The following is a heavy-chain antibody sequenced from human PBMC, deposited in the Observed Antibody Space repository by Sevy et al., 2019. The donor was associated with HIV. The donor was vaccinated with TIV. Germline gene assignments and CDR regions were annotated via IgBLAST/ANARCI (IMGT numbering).Heavy chain of an antibody. CDR1: GDSITNGDYY. J-gene: IGHJ2*01. CDR2: IYYTGST. V-gene: IGHV4-31*03. Sequence: SETLSLTCTVSGDSITNGDYYWTWISQHPGKGLEWIGYIYYTGSTYYNPSLESRLTMSIDTSKNQFSLRLTSVTAADTTIYYCARGDTVLPTGGFDLWGRGTLVTVSS. D-gene: IGHD2-8*02. CDR3: ARGDTVLPTGGFDL.